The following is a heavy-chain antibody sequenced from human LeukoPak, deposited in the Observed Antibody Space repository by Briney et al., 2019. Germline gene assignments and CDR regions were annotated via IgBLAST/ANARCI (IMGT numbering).Heavy chain of an antibody. CDR1: GFTFTNYA. CDR2: ITGGDDST. Sequence: GGSLRLSCAASGFTFTNYAMAWVRQAPGKGLEWVSAITGGDDSTYYADSVKGRFTISRDNAKNSLYLQMNSLRAEDTAVYYCASRAGIAVAGGYYFDYWGQGTLVTVSS. J-gene: IGHJ4*02. V-gene: IGHV3-23*01. D-gene: IGHD6-19*01. CDR3: ASRAGIAVAGGYYFDY.